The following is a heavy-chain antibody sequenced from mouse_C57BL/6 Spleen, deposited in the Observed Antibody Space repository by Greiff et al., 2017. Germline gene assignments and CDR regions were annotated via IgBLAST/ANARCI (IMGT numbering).Heavy chain of an antibody. CDR1: GFTFSDYY. CDR3: ARDGDYGSSYWYFDV. J-gene: IGHJ1*03. V-gene: IGHV5-16*01. CDR2: INYDGGST. Sequence: EVKLVESEGGLVQPGSSMKLSCTASGFTFSDYYMAWVRQVPEKGLEWVANINYDGGSTYYLDSLKSRFIISRDNAKNILYLQMSSLKSEDTATYYCARDGDYGSSYWYFDVWGTGTTVTVSS. D-gene: IGHD1-1*01.